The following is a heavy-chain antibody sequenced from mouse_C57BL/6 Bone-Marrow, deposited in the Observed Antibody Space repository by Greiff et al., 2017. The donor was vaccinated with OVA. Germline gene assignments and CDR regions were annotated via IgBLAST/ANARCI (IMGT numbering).Heavy chain of an antibody. CDR1: GYTFTSYW. CDR2: IYPGSGST. J-gene: IGHJ1*03. D-gene: IGHD1-1*01. CDR3: ARSYYYVSSYYFDV. Sequence: QVQLQQPGAELVKPGASVKMSCKASGYTFTSYWITWVKQRPGQGLEWIGDIYPGSGSTNYNEKFKSKATLTVDTSSSTAYMQLSSLTSEDSAVYYCARSYYYVSSYYFDVWGTGTTVTVSS. V-gene: IGHV1-55*01.